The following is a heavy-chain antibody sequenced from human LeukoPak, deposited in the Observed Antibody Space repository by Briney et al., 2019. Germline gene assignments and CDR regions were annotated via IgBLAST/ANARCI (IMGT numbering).Heavy chain of an antibody. Sequence: SETLSLTCTVSGGSISSYYWSWIRQPAGKGLEWIGRIYTSGSTNYNPSLKSRVTMSVDTSKNQFSLKLSSVTAADTAVYYCARDSLGSSWPPTQYFDYWGQGTLVTVSS. J-gene: IGHJ4*02. CDR1: GGSISSYY. CDR3: ARDSLGSSWPPTQYFDY. V-gene: IGHV4-4*07. CDR2: IYTSGST. D-gene: IGHD6-13*01.